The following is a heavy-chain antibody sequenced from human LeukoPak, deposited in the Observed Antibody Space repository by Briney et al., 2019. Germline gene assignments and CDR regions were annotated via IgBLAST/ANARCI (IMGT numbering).Heavy chain of an antibody. CDR3: AKGVYGSGSYYGMDV. D-gene: IGHD3-10*01. V-gene: IGHV3-23*01. CDR1: GFTFSGYA. J-gene: IGHJ6*04. CDR2: ISGSGGST. Sequence: GGSLRLSCAASGFTFSGYAMSWVRHAPGKGLEWVSAISGSGGSTYYADSVKGRFTISRDNSKNTLYLQMNSLRAEDTAVYYCAKGVYGSGSYYGMDVWGKGTTVTVSS.